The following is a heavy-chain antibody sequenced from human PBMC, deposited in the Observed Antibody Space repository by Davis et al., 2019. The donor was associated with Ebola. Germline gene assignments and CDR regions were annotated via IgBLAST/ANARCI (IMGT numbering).Heavy chain of an antibody. Sequence: PGGSLRLSCAVYGGSFSGYHWSWIRQSPGKGLEWIGEINHTGSANYNPSLKSRVTISMGTSKNQFSLHLSSVTAADTAVYYCASSPKWIIAASWGQGTLVTVSS. J-gene: IGHJ4*02. CDR1: GGSFSGYH. D-gene: IGHD2-15*01. CDR2: INHTGSA. V-gene: IGHV4-34*01. CDR3: ASSPKWIIAAS.